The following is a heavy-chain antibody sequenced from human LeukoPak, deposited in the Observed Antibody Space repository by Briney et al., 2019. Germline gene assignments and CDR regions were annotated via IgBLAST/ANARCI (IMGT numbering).Heavy chain of an antibody. V-gene: IGHV3-21*01. CDR1: GFTFSSYS. J-gene: IGHJ4*02. CDR3: ARFLSSWYYFDY. CDR2: ISSSSSYI. D-gene: IGHD6-13*01. Sequence: GRSLRLSCAASGFTFSSYSMNWVRQAPGKGLEWVSSISSSSSYIYYADSVKGRFTISRDNAKNSLYLQMNSLRAEDTAVYYCARFLSSWYYFDYWGQGTLVTVSS.